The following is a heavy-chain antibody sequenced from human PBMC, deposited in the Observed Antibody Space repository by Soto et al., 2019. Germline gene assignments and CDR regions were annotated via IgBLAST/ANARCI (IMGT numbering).Heavy chain of an antibody. V-gene: IGHV3-23*01. CDR1: GFTFSDSV. D-gene: IGHD3-22*01. CDR2: MSGDGRT. CDR3: VKWHTSNFDSLPFTGFDF. Sequence: GGSLRLSCVGSGFTFSDSVLAWVRRAPGKGLEWLSVMSGDGRTRYALSVTGRFTISRDNSKNTLYLQMRSLRAEDAAAYYCVKWHTSNFDSLPFTGFDFWGQGTQVTVSS. J-gene: IGHJ4*02.